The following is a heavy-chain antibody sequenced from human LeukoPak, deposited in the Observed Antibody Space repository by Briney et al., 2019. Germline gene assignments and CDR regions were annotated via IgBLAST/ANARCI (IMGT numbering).Heavy chain of an antibody. D-gene: IGHD6-19*01. CDR2: ISYDGSNK. CDR3: AKDLIAVAGTGYYYYYGMDV. CDR1: GFTFSSYG. J-gene: IGHJ6*02. Sequence: PGGSLRLSCAASGFTFSSYGMHWVRQAPGKGLEWVAVISYDGSNKYYADSVKGRFTISRDNSKNTLYLQMNSLRAEDTAVYYCAKDLIAVAGTGYYYYYGMDVWGQGTTVTVSS. V-gene: IGHV3-30*18.